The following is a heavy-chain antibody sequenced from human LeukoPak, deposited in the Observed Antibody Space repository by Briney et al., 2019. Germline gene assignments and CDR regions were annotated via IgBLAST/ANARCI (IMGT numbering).Heavy chain of an antibody. J-gene: IGHJ4*02. V-gene: IGHV4-59*01. CDR3: ARGVRGVIKALDH. CDR2: IYYSGST. CDR1: GGSISSYY. Sequence: PSETLSLTCTVSGGSISSYYWSWIRQPPGKGLEWIGDIYYSGSTNYNPSLKSRVTISVDSSKNQLSLKVNSVSAADTAAYYCARGVRGVIKALDHWGQGTLVTVSS. D-gene: IGHD3-10*01.